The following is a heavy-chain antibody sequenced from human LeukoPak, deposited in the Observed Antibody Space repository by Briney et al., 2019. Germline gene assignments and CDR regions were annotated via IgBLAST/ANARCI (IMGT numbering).Heavy chain of an antibody. V-gene: IGHV3-7*01. CDR1: GFTVSSNY. J-gene: IGHJ4*02. CDR3: ARMQYTYYDFWSGSSDY. CDR2: IKQDGGEE. D-gene: IGHD3-3*01. Sequence: PGGSLRLSCAASGFTVSSNYMSWVRQAPGKGLEWVASIKQDGGEEFYVDSVKGRFSISRDNAKNSLYLQMNSLRAEDTAVYYCARMQYTYYDFWSGSSDYWGQGTLVTVSS.